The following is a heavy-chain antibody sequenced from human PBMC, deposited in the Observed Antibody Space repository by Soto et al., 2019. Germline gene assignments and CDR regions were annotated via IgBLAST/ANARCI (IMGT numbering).Heavy chain of an antibody. D-gene: IGHD6-13*01. Sequence: ASVKVSCKASGYTFTGYYMHWVRQAPGQGLEWMGWINPNSGGTNYAQKFQGWVTMTRDTSISTAYMELSRLRSDDTAVYYCARSIAAAGTNWFDPWGQGTLVTVSS. V-gene: IGHV1-2*04. CDR1: GYTFTGYY. J-gene: IGHJ5*02. CDR2: INPNSGGT. CDR3: ARSIAAAGTNWFDP.